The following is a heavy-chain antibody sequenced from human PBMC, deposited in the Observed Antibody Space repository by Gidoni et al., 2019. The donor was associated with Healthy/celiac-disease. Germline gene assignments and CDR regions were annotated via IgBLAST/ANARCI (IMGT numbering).Heavy chain of an antibody. J-gene: IGHJ3*01. V-gene: IGHV3-23*04. D-gene: IGHD3-16*02. Sequence: EVQLVESGGGLVQPGGSLRLSCAASGFTFSGYAMSWVRQDPGKGLEWVSAISGSGGSTYYADSVKGRFTISRDNSKNTLYLQMNSLRAEDTAVYYCAKVGFDDYVWGSYRYWGQGTMVTVSS. CDR1: GFTFSGYA. CDR2: ISGSGGST. CDR3: AKVGFDDYVWGSYRY.